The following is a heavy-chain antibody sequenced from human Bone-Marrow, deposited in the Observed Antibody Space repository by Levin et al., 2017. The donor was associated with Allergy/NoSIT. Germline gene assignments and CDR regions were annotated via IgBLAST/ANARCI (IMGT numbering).Heavy chain of an antibody. CDR2: FYYDGTT. D-gene: IGHD1-26*01. CDR1: GGSINSGTYY. Sequence: SETLSLNCSVSGGSINSGTYYWGWVRQPPGKGLEWIGSFYYDGTTYYSPSLKSRVTISVDTSKNQFSLKLISVTAADTAVYYCARADGGSRIGDAFDIWGQGTMVTVSS. V-gene: IGHV4-39*07. J-gene: IGHJ3*02. CDR3: ARADGGSRIGDAFDI.